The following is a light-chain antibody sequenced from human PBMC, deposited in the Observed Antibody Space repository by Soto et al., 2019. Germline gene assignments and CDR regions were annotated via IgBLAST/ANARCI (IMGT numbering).Light chain of an antibody. V-gene: IGKV3-11*01. CDR1: QSVSSY. CDR3: QHRSNS. J-gene: IGKJ4*01. Sequence: EIVLPQSPATLSLSPGERATLSCRASQSVSSYLAWYQQKPGQAPRLLIYDASTRATGIPARLSGSGSGTDFTLTVSSLEPEDFAVYYCQHRSNSFGGGTKVDIK. CDR2: DAS.